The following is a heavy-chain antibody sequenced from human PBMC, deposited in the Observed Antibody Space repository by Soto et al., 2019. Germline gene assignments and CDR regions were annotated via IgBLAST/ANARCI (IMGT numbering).Heavy chain of an antibody. V-gene: IGHV4-59*01. J-gene: IGHJ5*02. CDR2: INYSGRT. Sequence: SETLSLTCIFSGDSRNTYYWGLIRQPPGKRLEWIGYINYSGRTNHNPSLKSRVTISVDTSKNQFSLKLSSVTAADTAVYYCARSYCSDAVSCNWFDPWGQGTLVTVS. D-gene: IGHD2-15*01. CDR1: GDSRNTYY. CDR3: ARSYCSDAVSCNWFDP.